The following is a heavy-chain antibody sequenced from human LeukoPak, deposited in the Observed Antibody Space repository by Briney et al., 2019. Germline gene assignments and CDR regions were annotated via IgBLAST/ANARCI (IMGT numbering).Heavy chain of an antibody. CDR2: ISYDGSNK. J-gene: IGHJ3*02. CDR1: GFTFSSYA. V-gene: IGHV3-30-3*01. Sequence: GGSLRLSCAASGFTFSSYAMHWVRQAPGKGLEWVAVISYDGSNKYYADSVKGRFTISRDNSKNTLYLQMNSLRAEDTAVYYCVRDGYQLLWVDAFDIWGQGTMVTVSS. CDR3: VRDGYQLLWVDAFDI. D-gene: IGHD2-2*01.